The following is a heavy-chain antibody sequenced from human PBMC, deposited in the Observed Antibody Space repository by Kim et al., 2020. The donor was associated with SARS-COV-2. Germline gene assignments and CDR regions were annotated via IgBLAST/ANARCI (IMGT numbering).Heavy chain of an antibody. D-gene: IGHD6-19*01. CDR1: GGSISSYY. CDR3: ARVVKYSSGWYLGADDAFDI. V-gene: IGHV4-59*13. J-gene: IGHJ3*02. CDR2: IYYSGST. Sequence: SETLSLTCTVSGGSISSYYWSWIRQPPGKGLEWIGYIYYSGSTNYNPSLKSRVTISVDTSKNQFSLKLSSVTAADTAVYYCARVVKYSSGWYLGADDAFDIWGQGTMVTVSS.